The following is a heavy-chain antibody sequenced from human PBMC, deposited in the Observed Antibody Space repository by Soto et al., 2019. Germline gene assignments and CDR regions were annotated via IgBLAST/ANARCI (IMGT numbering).Heavy chain of an antibody. CDR1: GGSISSYD. D-gene: IGHD6-19*01. V-gene: IGHV4-59*01. Sequence: SETLSLTCSVSGGSISSYDWSWIRQPPGKGREWIGYIYYSGSTNCNPSLKSRVTMSVDTSKNLFSLRLSSVTAAEAGVYYCARGEVGGTWYWFAPWCQGILVPVSS. J-gene: IGHJ5*02. CDR2: IYYSGST. CDR3: ARGEVGGTWYWFAP.